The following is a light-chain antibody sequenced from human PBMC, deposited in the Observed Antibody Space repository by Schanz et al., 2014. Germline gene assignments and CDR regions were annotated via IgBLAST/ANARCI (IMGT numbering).Light chain of an antibody. CDR3: QHCNSYPIT. CDR1: QSISDW. V-gene: IGKV1-5*01. CDR2: DAS. Sequence: DIQLTQSPSSVSASVGDRVTITCRASQSISDWLAWYQQKPGKAPSLLIYDASSLRSGVPSRFSGSGFGTEFTLTISSLQPDDFATYYCQHCNSYPITFGQGTRLEIK. J-gene: IGKJ5*01.